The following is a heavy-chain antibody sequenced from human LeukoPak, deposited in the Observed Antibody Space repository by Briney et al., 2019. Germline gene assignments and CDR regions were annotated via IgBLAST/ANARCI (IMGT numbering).Heavy chain of an antibody. D-gene: IGHD3-22*01. Sequence: GGSLRLSCAASGFTFSSYAMSWVRQAPGKGLEWVSAISGSGGSTYYADSVKGRFTISRDNSKNTLYLQMNSLRAEDTAVYYCAKSDYYDSSGYWGCYDYWGQGTLVTVSS. CDR3: AKSDYYDSSGYWGCYDY. J-gene: IGHJ4*02. V-gene: IGHV3-23*01. CDR1: GFTFSSYA. CDR2: ISGSGGST.